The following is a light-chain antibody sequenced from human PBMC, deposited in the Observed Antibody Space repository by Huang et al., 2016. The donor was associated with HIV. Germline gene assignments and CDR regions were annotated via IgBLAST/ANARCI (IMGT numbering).Light chain of an antibody. J-gene: IGKJ3*01. V-gene: IGKV1-33*01. CDR1: QDITTF. CDR3: QQYDSLPWT. CDR2: DAS. Sequence: DIQMTQSPSSLSASIGDRVTITCQASQDITTFLSWYRQRPGKAPALLIYDASDLETGVPSRFSGSGSGTDFTLTISSLKPEDIATYYCQQYDSLPWTFGPGTKVDIK.